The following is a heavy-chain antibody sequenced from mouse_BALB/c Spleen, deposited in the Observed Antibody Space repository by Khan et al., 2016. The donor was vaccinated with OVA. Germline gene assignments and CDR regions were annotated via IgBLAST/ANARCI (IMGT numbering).Heavy chain of an antibody. J-gene: IGHJ4*01. Sequence: QVQLKESGPGLVAPSQNLSITCTVSGFSLSDYGVSWIRQPPGKGLEWLGVIWGGGTTYYNSALKSRLSISKDNSKSQVFLKMSSLQSDDTAMYYCAKGVWSYYYTFDYWGQGTLVTVSA. CDR1: GFSLSDYG. CDR3: AKGVWSYYYTFDY. CDR2: IWGGGTT. V-gene: IGHV2-6-5*01.